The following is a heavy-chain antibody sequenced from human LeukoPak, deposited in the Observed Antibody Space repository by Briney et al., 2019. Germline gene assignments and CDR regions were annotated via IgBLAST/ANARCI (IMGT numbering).Heavy chain of an antibody. CDR1: GGSISSYY. D-gene: IGHD3-22*01. Sequence: SETLSLTCSVSGGSISSYYRSWIRRPPGKGLEWIGYVFYSGTTNYNPSLKSRVTISADTSKNQFSLKLSSVTAADTAVYYCARLYDSSGYYYPFDYWGQGTLVTVSS. J-gene: IGHJ4*02. CDR3: ARLYDSSGYYYPFDY. V-gene: IGHV4-59*08. CDR2: VFYSGTT.